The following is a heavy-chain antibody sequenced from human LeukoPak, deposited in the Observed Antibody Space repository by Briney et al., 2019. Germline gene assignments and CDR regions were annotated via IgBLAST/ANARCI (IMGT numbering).Heavy chain of an antibody. CDR2: IWYDGSNK. J-gene: IGHJ4*02. CDR3: ARPSRGGVVVPFDY. V-gene: IGHV3-33*01. CDR1: GFTFSNYG. D-gene: IGHD2-15*01. Sequence: GGSLRPSCAASGFTFSNYGMHWVRQAPGKGLEWVAVIWYDGSNKYYADSVKGRFTISRDNSKNTLYLQMNSLRAEDTAVYYCARPSRGGVVVPFDYWGQGTLVTVSS.